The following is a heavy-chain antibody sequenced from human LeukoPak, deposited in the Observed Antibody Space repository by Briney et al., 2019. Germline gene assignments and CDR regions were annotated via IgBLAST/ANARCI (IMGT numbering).Heavy chain of an antibody. CDR2: IKQDESEK. CDR3: ARALDSSSSRYQAFEE. CDR1: GFTFSNYW. V-gene: IGHV3-7*01. D-gene: IGHD2-2*01. J-gene: IGHJ4*02. Sequence: GGSLRLSCSASGFTFSNYWMSWVRQAPGKGLEWVANIKQDESEKYYVYSVKGRFTISRDNAKSSLYLQMNSLRAEDTAVYYCARALDSSSSRYQAFEEWGQGTLVTVSS.